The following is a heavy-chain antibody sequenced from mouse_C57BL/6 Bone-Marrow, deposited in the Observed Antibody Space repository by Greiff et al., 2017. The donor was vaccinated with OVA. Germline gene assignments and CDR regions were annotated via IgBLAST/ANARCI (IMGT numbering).Heavy chain of an antibody. V-gene: IGHV1-82*01. CDR2: IYPGDGDT. Sequence: QVQLQQSGPELVKPGASVKISCKASGYEFSSSWMNWVKQRPGKGLEWIGRIYPGDGDTNYNGKFKGKATLTADKSSSTAYMQLSSLTSEDSAVYFCAREDDYDWYFDVWGTGTTVTVSS. J-gene: IGHJ1*03. CDR1: GYEFSSSW. CDR3: AREDDYDWYFDV. D-gene: IGHD2-4*01.